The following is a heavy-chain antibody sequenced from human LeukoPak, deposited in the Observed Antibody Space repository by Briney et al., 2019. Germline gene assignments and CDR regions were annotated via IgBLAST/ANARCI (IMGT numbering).Heavy chain of an antibody. D-gene: IGHD5-18*01. J-gene: IGHJ4*02. Sequence: PGGSLRLSCAASGFTFSSYSMNWVRQAPGKGLEWVSSISSSSSYIYYADSVKGRFTISRDNAKNSLYLQMNSLRAEDTAVYYCARSTGYSYGHYLDYWGQGTLVTVSS. CDR3: ARSTGYSYGHYLDY. CDR2: ISSSSSYI. CDR1: GFTFSSYS. V-gene: IGHV3-21*01.